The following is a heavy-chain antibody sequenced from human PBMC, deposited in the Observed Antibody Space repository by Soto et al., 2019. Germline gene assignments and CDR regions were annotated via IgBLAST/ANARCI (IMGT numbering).Heavy chain of an antibody. D-gene: IGHD3-10*01. J-gene: IGHJ6*02. CDR1: GGSINSGGYY. Sequence: QVHLQESGPGLVKPSQTLSLTCTVSGGSINSGGYYWSWIRQHPGKGLEWIGYIYYSGSTYYNPSLKSRVTISVDTSKHQFSLKLSSVTAADTAVYYCARDKALVRGVESDYYYGMDVWGQGTTVTVSS. CDR3: ARDKALVRGVESDYYYGMDV. CDR2: IYYSGST. V-gene: IGHV4-31*03.